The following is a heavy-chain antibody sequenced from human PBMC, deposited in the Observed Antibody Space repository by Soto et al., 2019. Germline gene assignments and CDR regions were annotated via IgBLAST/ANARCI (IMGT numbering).Heavy chain of an antibody. V-gene: IGHV1-3*01. CDR2: INAGNGNT. Sequence: QVQLVQSGAEVKKPGASVKVSCKASGYTFTSYAMHWVRQAPGQRLEWMGWINAGNGNTKYSQKFQGRVTITRDTSASTAYMELSSLRSEDTAVYYCARVPTDGYDSSGRPFDIWGQGTMVSVSS. J-gene: IGHJ3*02. CDR1: GYTFTSYA. D-gene: IGHD3-22*01. CDR3: ARVPTDGYDSSGRPFDI.